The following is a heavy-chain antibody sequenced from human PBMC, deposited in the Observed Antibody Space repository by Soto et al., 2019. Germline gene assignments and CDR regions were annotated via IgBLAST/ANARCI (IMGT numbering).Heavy chain of an antibody. CDR3: AKDPRSWAHYEPKDY. Sequence: SLRLSCAASRFTFSTYAMNWVRQAPGKGLEWVSGISESGDSTYYADSVKGRFTIFRDNSKNTLYLEMNSLRAEDTAIYYCAKDPRSWAHYEPKDYWGQGTLVTVSS. J-gene: IGHJ4*02. CDR1: RFTFSTYA. D-gene: IGHD3-22*01. CDR2: ISESGDST. V-gene: IGHV3-23*01.